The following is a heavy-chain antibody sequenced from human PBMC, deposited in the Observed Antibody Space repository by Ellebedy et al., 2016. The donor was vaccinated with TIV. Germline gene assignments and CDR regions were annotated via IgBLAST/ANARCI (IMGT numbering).Heavy chain of an antibody. V-gene: IGHV3-7*01. CDR2: TNQDGSEQ. Sequence: GESLKISCAASGFTFSTHWMSWVRQAPGKGLEWVANTNQDGSEQYYVDSVKGRVTISRDNAKSSLYLQMNSLRVEDTAVYYCVRGYCSGGTCHRGYWGQGTLVTVSS. D-gene: IGHD2-15*01. CDR1: GFTFSTHW. CDR3: VRGYCSGGTCHRGY. J-gene: IGHJ4*02.